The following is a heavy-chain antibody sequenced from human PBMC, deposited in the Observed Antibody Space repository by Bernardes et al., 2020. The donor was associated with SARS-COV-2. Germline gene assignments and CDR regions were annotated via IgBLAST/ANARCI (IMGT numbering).Heavy chain of an antibody. CDR1: GASVSHYY. CDR3: VRDHLWVGDLVAPFDF. CDR2: VYSSGN. V-gene: IGHV4-4*07. D-gene: IGHD3-10*01. J-gene: IGHJ4*02. Sequence: SETLSLTCTVSGASVSHYYWNWIRQPAGKGLEWIGRVYSSGNNFNPSLKSRVTMSLDTSKSQFSLRLSSVTAADTAVYYCVRDHLWVGDLVAPFDFWGQGTLVTVSS.